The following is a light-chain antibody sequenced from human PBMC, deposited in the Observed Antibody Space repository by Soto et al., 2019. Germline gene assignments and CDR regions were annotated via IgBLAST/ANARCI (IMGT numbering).Light chain of an antibody. Sequence: DIQMTQSPSTLSASVGDRVTITCLASQSISSWLAWYQQKPGKAPKVLIYDASSLESGVPSRFSGSGSGTEFTLTISSLQPDDFATYYCQQYYSFPITFGQGTRLEI. CDR3: QQYYSFPIT. J-gene: IGKJ5*01. CDR1: QSISSW. V-gene: IGKV1-5*01. CDR2: DAS.